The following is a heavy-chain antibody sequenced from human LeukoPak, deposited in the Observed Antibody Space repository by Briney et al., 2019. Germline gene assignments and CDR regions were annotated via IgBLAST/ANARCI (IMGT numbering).Heavy chain of an antibody. J-gene: IGHJ4*02. CDR1: GASISSGGYY. CDR3: ARDGYNSGYFDY. CDR2: IYYSRST. D-gene: IGHD5-24*01. Sequence: PSETLSLTCTVSGASISSGGYYWNWIRQPPGKGLEWIGYIYYSRSTSYSPSPKSRLTISVDTSKNQFSLKLSSVTAADTAVYYCARDGYNSGYFDYWGQGTLVTVS. V-gene: IGHV4-30-4*01.